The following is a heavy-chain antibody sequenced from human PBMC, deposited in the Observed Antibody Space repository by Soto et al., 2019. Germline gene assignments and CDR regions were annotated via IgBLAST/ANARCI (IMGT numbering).Heavy chain of an antibody. CDR3: AHFNYDSSGWGS. J-gene: IGHJ5*02. V-gene: IGHV2-5*02. Sequence: QITLKESGPTLVKPTQTLTLTCTFSGFSLSTSGVGVGWIRQPSGKALEWLALIYWDDDKRYSPSLKSRLTITKDTTKNQVVLTMTNMDPVDTATYYCAHFNYDSSGWGSWGQGTLVTVSS. CDR1: GFSLSTSGVG. CDR2: IYWDDDK. D-gene: IGHD3-22*01.